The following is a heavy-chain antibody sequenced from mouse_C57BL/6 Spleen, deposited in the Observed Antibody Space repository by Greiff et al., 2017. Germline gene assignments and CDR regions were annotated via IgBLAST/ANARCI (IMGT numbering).Heavy chain of an antibody. Sequence: QVQLQQPGAELVKPGASVKLSCKASGYTFTSYWMHWVKQRPGQGLEWIGMIHPNSCSTNYNEKFKSKATLTVDKSSSTAYMQLSSLTSEDSAVYYCARSRLPYYAMDYWGQGTSVTVSS. D-gene: IGHD2-4*01. J-gene: IGHJ4*01. CDR3: ARSRLPYYAMDY. CDR1: GYTFTSYW. CDR2: IHPNSCST. V-gene: IGHV1-64*01.